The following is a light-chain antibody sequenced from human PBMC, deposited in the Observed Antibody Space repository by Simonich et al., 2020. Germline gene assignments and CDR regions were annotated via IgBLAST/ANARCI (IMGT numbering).Light chain of an antibody. CDR3: CSYAGSYTLV. V-gene: IGLV2-11*01. Sequence: QSALTQPRSVSGSPGQSVTISCTGTSGDVGVYNYVSWYQQHPGKAPKLMIYDVRKRPSGGPDRFSGPKSGNTASLTSSGLQAEDEADYYCCSYAGSYTLVFGGGTKLTVL. CDR1: SGDVGVYNY. CDR2: DVR. J-gene: IGLJ2*01.